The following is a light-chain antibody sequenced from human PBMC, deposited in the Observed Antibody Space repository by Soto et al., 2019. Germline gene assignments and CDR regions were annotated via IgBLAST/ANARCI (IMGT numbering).Light chain of an antibody. Sequence: EIVLTQSPGTLSLPPGERATLSCRASRSVSSSYLAWYQQKPGQAPRLLIYGASSRATGIPDRFSGSGSGTDFTLTISRLEPEDFAVYYCHHFGSSRHTFGQGTKVDI. CDR3: HHFGSSRHT. CDR2: GAS. J-gene: IGKJ2*01. CDR1: RSVSSSY. V-gene: IGKV3-20*01.